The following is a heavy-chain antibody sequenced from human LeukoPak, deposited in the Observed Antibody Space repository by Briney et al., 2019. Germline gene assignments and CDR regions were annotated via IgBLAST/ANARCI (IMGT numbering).Heavy chain of an antibody. CDR1: GFTFSSYG. Sequence: PGGSLRLSCAASGFTFSSYGMHWVRQAPGKGLEWVSYISGTGSTIFYADSVKGRFTISRDNAKNSLYLLMNSLRAEDTAVYYCAREASYYFDYWGQGTLVTVSS. J-gene: IGHJ4*02. CDR2: ISGTGSTI. D-gene: IGHD6-6*01. CDR3: AREASYYFDY. V-gene: IGHV3-48*04.